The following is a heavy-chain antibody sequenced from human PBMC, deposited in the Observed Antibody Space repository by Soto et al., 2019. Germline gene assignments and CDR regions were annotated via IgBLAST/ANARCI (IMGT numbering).Heavy chain of an antibody. CDR2: ISSSSSYI. CDR1: GFTFSSYS. J-gene: IGHJ6*02. CDR3: ARVVGGGRGEPFRDSSSWSTSYGMDV. D-gene: IGHD6-13*01. Sequence: NPGGSLRLSCAASGFTFSSYSMNWVRQAPGKGLEWVSSISSSSSYIYYADSVKGRFTISRDNAKNSLYLQMNSLRAEDTAVYYCARVVGGGRGEPFRDSSSWSTSYGMDVWGQGTTVTVSS. V-gene: IGHV3-21*01.